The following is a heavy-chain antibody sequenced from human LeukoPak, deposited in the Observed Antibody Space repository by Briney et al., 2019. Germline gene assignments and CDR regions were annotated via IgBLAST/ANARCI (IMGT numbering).Heavy chain of an antibody. J-gene: IGHJ4*02. CDR1: GDTFSSYA. CDR2: IIPIFGIA. V-gene: IGHV1-69*04. CDR3: ARPSARYGDTIDY. Sequence: ASVKVSCKASGDTFSSYAISWVRQAPGQGLEWMGRIIPIFGIANYAQKFQGRVTITADKSTSTAYMELSSLRSEDTAVYYCARPSARYGDTIDYWGQGTLVTVSS. D-gene: IGHD4-17*01.